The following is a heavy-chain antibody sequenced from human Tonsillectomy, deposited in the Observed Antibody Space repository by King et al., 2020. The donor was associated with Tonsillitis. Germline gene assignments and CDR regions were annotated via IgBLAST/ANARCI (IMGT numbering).Heavy chain of an antibody. CDR1: GYTFTGYY. CDR2: INPNSGGT. Sequence: VQLVESGAEVKKPGASVKVSCKASGYTFTGYYMHWVRQAPGQGLEWLGWINPNSGGTNYAQKFQGRVTMTRDKSISTAYMELSRLRSDDTAVYYCARDSELWFGENDYWGQGTLVTVSS. CDR3: ARDSELWFGENDY. V-gene: IGHV1-2*02. J-gene: IGHJ4*02. D-gene: IGHD3-10*01.